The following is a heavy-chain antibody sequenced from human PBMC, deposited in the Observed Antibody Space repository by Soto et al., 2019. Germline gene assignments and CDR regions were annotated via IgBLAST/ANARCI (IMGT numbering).Heavy chain of an antibody. CDR2: IIPIFGTA. CDR3: ARDHRWGIAARPNAFDI. J-gene: IGHJ3*02. Sequence: SVKVSSKASGGTFRSYAVIWVRQAPVQGLEWMGGIIPIFGTANYAQKFQGRVTITADESTSTACMELSSLRSEDTAVYYCARDHRWGIAARPNAFDIWGQGTMVTV. D-gene: IGHD6-6*01. V-gene: IGHV1-69*13. CDR1: GGTFRSYA.